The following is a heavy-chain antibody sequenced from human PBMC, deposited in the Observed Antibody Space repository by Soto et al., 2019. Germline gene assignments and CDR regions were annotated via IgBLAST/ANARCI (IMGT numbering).Heavy chain of an antibody. CDR1: GFTFSDYY. CDR3: ARAIDFDIVATALKAKLDY. V-gene: IGHV3-11*01. J-gene: IGHJ4*02. D-gene: IGHD5-12*01. CDR2: ISSSGSTI. Sequence: GGSLRLSCAASGFTFSDYYMSLIRQAPGKGLEWVSYISSSGSTIYYADSVKGRFTISRDNAKTSLYLQMKSLRAEDTAVYYCARAIDFDIVATALKAKLDYWCQGTLVTVSS.